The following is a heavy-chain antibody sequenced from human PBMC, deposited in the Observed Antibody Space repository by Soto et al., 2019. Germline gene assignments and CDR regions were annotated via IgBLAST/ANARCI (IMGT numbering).Heavy chain of an antibody. CDR3: ARGRSYPNFDP. CDR2: LIPIFGAA. J-gene: IGHJ5*02. CDR1: GGTFTNYV. Sequence: QVQLVQSGAEVRKPGSSVKVSCKISGGTFTNYVISWLRQAPGQGLEWMGGLIPIFGAANLAQKFQGRVTITADESTSTVNMVLSSLTSEDTAVYYCARGRSYPNFDPWGQGTLVTFS. D-gene: IGHD3-16*02. V-gene: IGHV1-69*01.